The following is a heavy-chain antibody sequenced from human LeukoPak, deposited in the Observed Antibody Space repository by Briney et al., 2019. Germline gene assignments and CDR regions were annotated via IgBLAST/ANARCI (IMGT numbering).Heavy chain of an antibody. J-gene: IGHJ4*02. V-gene: IGHV3-23*01. CDR3: AKDQKPYSSGWYYFDY. CDR1: GFTFSSYA. Sequence: PGGSLRLSCAASGFTFSSYAMSWVRQAPGKGLEWVSAISGSGGSTYYADSVKGRFTISRDNSKNTLYLQMNSLRAEDTAVYYCAKDQKPYSSGWYYFDYWGQGTLVTVSS. D-gene: IGHD6-19*01. CDR2: ISGSGGST.